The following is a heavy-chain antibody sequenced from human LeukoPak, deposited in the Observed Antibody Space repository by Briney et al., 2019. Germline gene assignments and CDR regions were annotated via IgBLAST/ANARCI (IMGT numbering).Heavy chain of an antibody. D-gene: IGHD3-16*02. Sequence: PGGSLRLSCAASGFSFSDYNMNWVRQAPGKALEWVSSITTSSTYIYYGDSVKGRFTISRDNAKNSLYLQMNSLRAEDTALYYCARAGYKYDYVWGSYRRNQIFDYWGQGTLVTVSS. CDR3: ARAGYKYDYVWGSYRRNQIFDY. V-gene: IGHV3-21*04. CDR1: GFSFSDYN. J-gene: IGHJ4*02. CDR2: ITTSSTYI.